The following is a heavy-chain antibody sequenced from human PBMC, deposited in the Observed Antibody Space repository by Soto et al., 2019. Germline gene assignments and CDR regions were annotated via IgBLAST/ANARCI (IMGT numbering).Heavy chain of an antibody. J-gene: IGHJ4*02. CDR1: GFSPTTSGVG. V-gene: IGHV2-5*02. Sequence: QITLNESGPTVVRPTETLTLTCRFSGFSPTTSGVGVGWIRQSPGKAPEWLALIYWDDDKRYSASLKSRLTIPKDTSKNQVVLTVSDLDPTDTATYYCAHRVLRTVFGLVTTTAIYFDFWGQGTPVAVSS. CDR3: AHRVLRTVFGLVTTTAIYFDF. CDR2: IYWDDDK. D-gene: IGHD3-3*01.